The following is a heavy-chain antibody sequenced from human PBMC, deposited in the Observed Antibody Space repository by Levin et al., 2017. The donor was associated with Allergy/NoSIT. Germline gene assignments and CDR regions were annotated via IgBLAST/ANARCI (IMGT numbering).Heavy chain of an antibody. CDR2: INPNSGGT. Sequence: GESLKISCKASGYTFTGYYMHWVRQAPGQGLEWMGWINPNSGGTNYAQKFQGRVTMTRDTSISTAYMELSRLRSDDTAVYYCARGDYGDYVLNDYWGQGTLVTVSS. CDR3: ARGDYGDYVLNDY. J-gene: IGHJ4*02. CDR1: GYTFTGYY. D-gene: IGHD4-17*01. V-gene: IGHV1-2*02.